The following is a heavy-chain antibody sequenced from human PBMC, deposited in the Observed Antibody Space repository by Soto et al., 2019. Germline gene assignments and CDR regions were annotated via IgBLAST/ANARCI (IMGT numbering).Heavy chain of an antibody. CDR2: NNHSGST. V-gene: IGHV4-34*01. D-gene: IGHD2-8*02. CDR3: ARDKITGLFDY. J-gene: IGHJ4*02. Sequence: QVQLQQWGAGLLKPSETLSLTCAVYGGSFSSYYWTWIRQPPGTGLEWIGENNHSGSTNYNPTLKSRVTISVDAPKNQFSLKLTSVAAADTAVYYCARDKITGLFDYWGQGTLVTVSS. CDR1: GGSFSSYY.